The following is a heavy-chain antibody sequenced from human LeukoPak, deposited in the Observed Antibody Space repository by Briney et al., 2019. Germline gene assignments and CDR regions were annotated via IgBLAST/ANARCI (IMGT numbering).Heavy chain of an antibody. CDR1: GIIFSTYA. CDR2: ISGSSSGSTSII. CDR3: AKDFWSGYYPED. Sequence: PGGSLRLSCAFSGIIFSTYAMNWVRQAPGKGLEWLSYISGSSSGSTSIIHYADSMKGRFTISRDNAKNSLHPQMDSLSAEDTAVYYCAKDFWSGYYPEDWGQGALVIVSS. D-gene: IGHD3-3*01. J-gene: IGHJ4*02. V-gene: IGHV3-48*04.